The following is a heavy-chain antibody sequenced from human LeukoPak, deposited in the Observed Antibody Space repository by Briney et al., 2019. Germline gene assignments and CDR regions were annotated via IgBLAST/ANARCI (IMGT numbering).Heavy chain of an antibody. Sequence: GASVKVSCKASGYTFTSYDINWVRQATGQGLEWMGWMNPNSGNTGYAQKFQGRVTITRNTSISTAYMELSSLRAEDTAFYYCAKVCSNRSCQRDYWGQGTPVTVSS. D-gene: IGHD2-2*01. CDR1: GYTFTSYD. CDR2: MNPNSGNT. CDR3: AKVCSNRSCQRDY. J-gene: IGHJ4*02. V-gene: IGHV1-8*03.